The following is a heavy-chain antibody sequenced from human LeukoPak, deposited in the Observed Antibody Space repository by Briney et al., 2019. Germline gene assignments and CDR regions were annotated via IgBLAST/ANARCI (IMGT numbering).Heavy chain of an antibody. D-gene: IGHD3-9*01. CDR1: GFTFTSSG. V-gene: IGHV3-23*01. J-gene: IGHJ4*02. CDR2: ISDSGGST. CDR3: AKVSESNYDFLTGYYTPYYFDY. Sequence: GGTLRLSCSASGFTFTSSGMSWVRQAPGKGLEWVSGISDSGGSTYYADSVKGRFTISRDNSKNMLYLQMNSLRAEDTAVYYCAKVSESNYDFLTGYYTPYYFDYWGQGTLVTVSS.